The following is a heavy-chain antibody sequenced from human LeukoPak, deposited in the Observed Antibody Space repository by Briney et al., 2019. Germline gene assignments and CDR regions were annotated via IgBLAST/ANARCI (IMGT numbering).Heavy chain of an antibody. V-gene: IGHV1-8*02. D-gene: IGHD7-27*01. Sequence: ASVKVSCKASGYTFTGYYMHWVRQAPGQGLEWMGWMNPNSGNTGYAQKFQGRVTMTRNTSISTAYMELSSLRSEDTAVYYCARGLTGDDAFDIWGQGTMVTVSS. CDR3: ARGLTGDDAFDI. CDR2: MNPNSGNT. CDR1: GYTFTGYY. J-gene: IGHJ3*02.